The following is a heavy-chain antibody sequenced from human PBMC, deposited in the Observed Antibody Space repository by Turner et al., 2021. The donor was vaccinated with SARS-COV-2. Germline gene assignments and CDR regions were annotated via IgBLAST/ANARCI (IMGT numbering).Heavy chain of an antibody. CDR3: ARHRGSTSGYDHWLDV. D-gene: IGHD5-12*01. CDR1: GGSIGAKA. Sequence: QVPLQEAGPGLVRPSDTPVRACTGSGGSIGAKAWSWVRQSPGRGLEWIGHFYKIGSVDYNPTLRSGVTITVVTSKNQLSLNVDSVTAAGATVYYCARHRGSTSGYDHWLDVWGQGTVVIVSS. V-gene: IGHV4-59*08. CDR2: FYKIGSV. J-gene: IGHJ5*02.